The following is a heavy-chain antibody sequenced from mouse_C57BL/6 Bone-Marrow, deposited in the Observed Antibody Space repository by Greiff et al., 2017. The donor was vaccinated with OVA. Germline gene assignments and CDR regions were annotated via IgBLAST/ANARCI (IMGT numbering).Heavy chain of an antibody. V-gene: IGHV1-59*01. CDR1: GYTFTSYW. D-gene: IGHD1-1*01. CDR3: AIYYYGSSPYYYAMDY. J-gene: IGHJ4*01. Sequence: VQLQQPGAELVRPGTSVKLSCKASGYTFTSYWMHWVKQRPGQGLEWIGVIDPSDSYTNYNQKFNGKATLTVDTSSSTAYMQLSSLTSEDSAVYYCAIYYYGSSPYYYAMDYWGQGTSVTVSS. CDR2: IDPSDSYT.